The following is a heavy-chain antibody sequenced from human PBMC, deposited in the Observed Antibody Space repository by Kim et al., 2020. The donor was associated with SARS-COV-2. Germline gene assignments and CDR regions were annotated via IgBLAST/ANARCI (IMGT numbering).Heavy chain of an antibody. V-gene: IGHV4-61*01. D-gene: IGHD3-10*01. Sequence: SETLSLTCTVSGGSVSSGSYYWSWIRQPPGKGLEWIGYIYYSGSTNYNPSLKSRVTISVDTSKNQFSLKLSSGTAADTAVYYCARAHVGVREGYYYGMDVWGQGTTVTVSS. CDR3: ARAHVGVREGYYYGMDV. J-gene: IGHJ6*02. CDR2: IYYSGST. CDR1: GGSVSSGSYY.